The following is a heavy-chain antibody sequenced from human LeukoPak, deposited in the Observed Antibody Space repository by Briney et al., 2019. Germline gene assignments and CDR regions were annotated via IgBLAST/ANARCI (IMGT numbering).Heavy chain of an antibody. CDR1: GFTFSTYS. J-gene: IGHJ4*02. CDR3: ARATGNYDLG. D-gene: IGHD3-3*01. CDR2: ISSGGTTT. Sequence: GGSLRLSCVASGFTFSTYSINWVSHAPGKGLEWISYISSGGTTTYYADSVKGRFTISRDNAKNSLLLQMNSLRAEDTAMYYCARATGNYDLGWGQGTLVTVS. V-gene: IGHV3-48*01.